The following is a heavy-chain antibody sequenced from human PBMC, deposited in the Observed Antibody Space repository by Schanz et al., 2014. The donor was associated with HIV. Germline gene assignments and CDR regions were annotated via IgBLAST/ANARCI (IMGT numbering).Heavy chain of an antibody. CDR2: ITDSGDKT. V-gene: IGHV3-23*01. CDR1: GFNFNNYA. J-gene: IGHJ3*02. Sequence: EVQLLESGGGFVQPGGSLRLSCAASGFNFNNYAMTWVRQAPGKGLQWVSSITDSGDKTDYTDSVKGRFTISRDNSRNTLFLQMDSLRVDDTAVYYCAQMGAFAAFDIWGHGTVVTVSS. CDR3: AQMGAFAAFDI. D-gene: IGHD3-16*01.